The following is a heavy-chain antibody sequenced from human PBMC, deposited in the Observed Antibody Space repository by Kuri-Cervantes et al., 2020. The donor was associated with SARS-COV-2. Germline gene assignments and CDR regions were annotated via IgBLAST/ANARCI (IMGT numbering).Heavy chain of an antibody. J-gene: IGHJ6*02. CDR2: ISSSSSYI. Sequence: LSLTCAASGFTFSSYSMNWVRQAPGKGLEWVSSISSSSSYIYYADSVKGRFTISRDNAKNSLYLQMNSLRAEDTAVYYCARDPVVVAAADWDGMDVWGQGTTVTVSS. V-gene: IGHV3-21*01. D-gene: IGHD2-15*01. CDR1: GFTFSSYS. CDR3: ARDPVVVAAADWDGMDV.